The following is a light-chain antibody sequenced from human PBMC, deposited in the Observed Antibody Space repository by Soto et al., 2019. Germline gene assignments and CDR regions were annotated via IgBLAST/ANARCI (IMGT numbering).Light chain of an antibody. Sequence: QSALTQPASVSGSPGQSITISCTGTSSDVGGYKFVSWYQEHPGKAPKLMIYEVSNRPSAVSNRFSGSKSGNTASLAISGLQAEDEADYYCCSYTSSSTYVFGTGTKVTVL. V-gene: IGLV2-14*01. CDR1: SSDVGGYKF. CDR2: EVS. J-gene: IGLJ1*01. CDR3: CSYTSSSTYV.